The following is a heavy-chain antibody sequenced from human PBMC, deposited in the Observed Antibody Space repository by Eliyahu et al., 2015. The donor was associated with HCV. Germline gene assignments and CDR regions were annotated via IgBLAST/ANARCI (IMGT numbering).Heavy chain of an antibody. D-gene: IGHD4-23*01. CDR1: GFSLSTSGXC. J-gene: IGHJ2*01. CDR3: ARLRRGHLRWRTHWYFDL. V-gene: IGHV2-70*01. CDR2: IDWDDDK. Sequence: QVTLRESGPALVKPTQTLTLTCTFSGFSLSTSGXCVSWIRQPPGKALEWLALIDWDDDKYYSTSLKTRLTISNDTSKNQVVLTMTNMDPVDTATYYCARLRRGHLRWRTHWYFDLWGRGTLVTVSS.